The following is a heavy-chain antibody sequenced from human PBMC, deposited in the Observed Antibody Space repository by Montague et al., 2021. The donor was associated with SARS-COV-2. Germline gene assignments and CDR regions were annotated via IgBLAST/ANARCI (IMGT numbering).Heavy chain of an antibody. Sequence: SVKVSCKASGYTFSSYGISWVRQAPGQGLEWMGWISPYNGNTNYAQKLQGRATMTTEKSTSTAYMELSSLRSDDTALYYCARVKWLRLDYWGQGTLVTVSS. CDR3: ARVKWLRLDY. CDR2: ISPYNGNT. J-gene: IGHJ4*02. CDR1: GYTFSSYG. V-gene: IGHV1-18*01. D-gene: IGHD5-12*01.